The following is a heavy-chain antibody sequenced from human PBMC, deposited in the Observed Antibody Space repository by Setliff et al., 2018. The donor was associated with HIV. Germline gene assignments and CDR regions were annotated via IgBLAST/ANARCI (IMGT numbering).Heavy chain of an antibody. CDR1: RSTFNSHT. CDR3: VRGVQSPPHYSYYYMDV. CDR2: IIPILGVA. J-gene: IGHJ6*03. Sequence: SVKVSCKASRSTFNSHTINWVRQAPGQGLDWMGRIIPILGVANYAQRFQGKVTITAEKSTSTAYMELTSLRFDDTAMYYCVRGVQSPPHYSYYYMDVWGEGTMVTVSS. D-gene: IGHD3-3*01. V-gene: IGHV1-69*02.